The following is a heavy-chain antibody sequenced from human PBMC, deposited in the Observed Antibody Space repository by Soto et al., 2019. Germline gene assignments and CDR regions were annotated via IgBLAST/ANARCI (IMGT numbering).Heavy chain of an antibody. CDR1: GGSISSGGYS. Sequence: SETLSLTCAVSGGSISSGGYSCNWIRQPPGKGLEWIGYIYHSGSTYYNPSLKSRVTISVDRSKNQFSPKLSSVTAADTAVYYCATSNWYDPWGQGTLVTVSS. V-gene: IGHV4-30-2*01. CDR3: ATSNWYDP. CDR2: IYHSGST. D-gene: IGHD2-2*01. J-gene: IGHJ5*02.